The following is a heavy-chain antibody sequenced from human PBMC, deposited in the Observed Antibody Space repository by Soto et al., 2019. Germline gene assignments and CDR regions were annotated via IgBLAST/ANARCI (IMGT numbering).Heavy chain of an antibody. Sequence: QVQRQESGPGLVKPSENLSLTCTVSGGSISSYYWSWIRQPPGKGLEWIGYIYYSGSTNYNPSLKSRVTISVDTSKNQFSLKLSSVTAADTAVYYCARRYSSAFDIWGQGTMVTVSS. CDR2: IYYSGST. D-gene: IGHD6-13*01. J-gene: IGHJ3*02. CDR3: ARRYSSAFDI. CDR1: GGSISSYY. V-gene: IGHV4-59*08.